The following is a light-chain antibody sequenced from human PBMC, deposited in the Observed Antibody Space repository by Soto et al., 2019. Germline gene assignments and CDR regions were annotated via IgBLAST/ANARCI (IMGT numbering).Light chain of an antibody. CDR3: SSYTGSSTPLV. J-gene: IGLJ2*01. V-gene: IGLV2-14*01. CDR1: SSDVGGYNY. Sequence: QSALTQPASVSGSPGQSITISCTGTSSDVGGYNYVSWYQQHPGKAPKLMIYDVSNRHSGVSNRFSGSKSGNTASLTISGLQAEDEADYYCSSYTGSSTPLVFGGGTQLTVL. CDR2: DVS.